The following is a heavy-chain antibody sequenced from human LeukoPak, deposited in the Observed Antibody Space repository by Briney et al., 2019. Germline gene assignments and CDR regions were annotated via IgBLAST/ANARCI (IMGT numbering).Heavy chain of an antibody. CDR3: ATPIAVAGIFDY. D-gene: IGHD6-19*01. CDR2: INAGNGNT. Sequence: ASVKVSCKASGYTFTSYAMHWVRQAPGQRLEWMGWINAGNGNTKYSQKFQGRVTITRDTSASTAYMELSSLRSEDTAVYYCATPIAVAGIFDYWGQGTLVTVSS. CDR1: GYTFTSYA. J-gene: IGHJ4*02. V-gene: IGHV1-3*01.